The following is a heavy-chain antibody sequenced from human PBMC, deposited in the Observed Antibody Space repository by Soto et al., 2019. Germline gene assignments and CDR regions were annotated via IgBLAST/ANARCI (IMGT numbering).Heavy chain of an antibody. CDR2: IYNAGTYS. V-gene: IGHV3-74*01. D-gene: IGHD3-10*01. CDR1: GFIFKMYW. CDR3: TRGPRPISTGTGAY. J-gene: IGHJ4*02. Sequence: GSLRLSCAASGFIFKMYWMHWVRQSPGKGLVWISRIYNAGTYSDYADSVRGRFTISRDNVNDTLYLQMNNFRAEDSGLYYCTRGPRPISTGTGAYWGQGTQVTSPQ.